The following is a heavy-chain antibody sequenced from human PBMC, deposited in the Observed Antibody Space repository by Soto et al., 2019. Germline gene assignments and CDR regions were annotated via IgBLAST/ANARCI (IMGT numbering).Heavy chain of an antibody. CDR2: IYHSGST. D-gene: IGHD5-18*01. CDR3: ARTPWDGYTGYCFDY. V-gene: IGHV4-4*02. J-gene: IGHJ4*02. CDR1: GGSISSNW. Sequence: SETLSLTCTVSGGSISSNWWSWVRQPPGKGLEWIGEIYHSGSTNYNPSLKSRVTISVDKSKNQFSLKLSSVTAADTAVYSCARTPWDGYTGYCFDYWGQGTLVTVSS.